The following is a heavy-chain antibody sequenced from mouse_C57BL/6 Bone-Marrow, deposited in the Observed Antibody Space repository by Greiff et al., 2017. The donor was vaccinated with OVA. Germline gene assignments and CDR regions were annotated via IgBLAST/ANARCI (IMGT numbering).Heavy chain of an antibody. CDR2: IRNKANGYTT. D-gene: IGHD1-1*01. CDR1: GFTFTDYY. J-gene: IGHJ1*03. V-gene: IGHV7-3*01. CDR3: ARYRGGVVAPYFDV. Sequence: EVKLVESGGGLVQPGGSLSLSCAASGFTFTDYYMSWVRQPPGKALEWLGFIRNKANGYTTEYSASVKGWFTISRDNSHSILYLQMKSLRAEDSAAYVCARYRGGVVAPYFDVWGTGTTVTVSS.